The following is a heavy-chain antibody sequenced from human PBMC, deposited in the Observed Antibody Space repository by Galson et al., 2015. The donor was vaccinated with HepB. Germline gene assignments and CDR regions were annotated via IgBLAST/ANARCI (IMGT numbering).Heavy chain of an antibody. J-gene: IGHJ2*01. CDR2: ISSSSSYI. D-gene: IGHD3-10*01. CDR1: GFTFSSYN. CDR3: ARDHWAWGITMVRGVLFDL. V-gene: IGHV3-21*01. Sequence: SLRLSCAASGFTFSSYNMNWVRQAPGKGLEWVSSISSSSSYIYYADSVKGRFTISRDNAKNSLYLQMNSLRAGDTAVYYCARDHWAWGITMVRGVLFDLWGRGTLVTVSS.